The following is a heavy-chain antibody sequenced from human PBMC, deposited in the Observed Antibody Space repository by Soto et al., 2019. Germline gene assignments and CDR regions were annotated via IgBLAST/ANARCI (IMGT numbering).Heavy chain of an antibody. D-gene: IGHD5-18*01. V-gene: IGHV3-23*01. CDR1: GFTFSNYA. J-gene: IGHJ5*02. Sequence: PGGSLRLSCAASGFTFSNYAMSWVRQAPGKGLEWVSAISGSGDGTYYGDSLKGQFTISRDNSKNTLYLQMNSLRDGDTAVYYCARAMDAAMASKDNWFDPWGQGTLVTVSS. CDR3: ARAMDAAMASKDNWFDP. CDR2: ISGSGDGT.